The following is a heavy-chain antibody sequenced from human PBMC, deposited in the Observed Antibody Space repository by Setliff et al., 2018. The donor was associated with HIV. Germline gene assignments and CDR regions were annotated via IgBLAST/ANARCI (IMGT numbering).Heavy chain of an antibody. CDR3: ARDTELAYVDY. CDR1: GFTFSSYA. D-gene: IGHD4-4*01. CDR2: ISSSGTTM. V-gene: IGHV3-48*01. Sequence: PGGSLRLSCASSGFTFSSYAMTWVRQAPGKGLEWVSYISSSGTTMYYADSVKGRSTISRDNGKNSLYLQMNSLRAEDTAVYYCARDTELAYVDYWGQGTLVTVSS. J-gene: IGHJ4*02.